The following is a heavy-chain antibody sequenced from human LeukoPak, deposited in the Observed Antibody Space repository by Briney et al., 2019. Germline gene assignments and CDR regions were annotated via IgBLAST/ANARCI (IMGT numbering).Heavy chain of an antibody. CDR3: AADRFSIFGVVITPKNYYGTDV. D-gene: IGHD3-3*01. CDR1: GDTLTEFA. Sequence: ASVKVSCKVSGDTLTEFAMHRVRQAPGKGLEWMGGFDPEDGETIYAQKFQGRVIMSEDTSTDTAYMELSSLRSEDTAVYYCAADRFSIFGVVITPKNYYGTDVWGQGTTITVSS. CDR2: FDPEDGET. V-gene: IGHV1-24*01. J-gene: IGHJ6*02.